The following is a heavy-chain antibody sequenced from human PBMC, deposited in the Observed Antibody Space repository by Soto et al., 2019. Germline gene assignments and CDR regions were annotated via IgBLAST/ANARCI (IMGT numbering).Heavy chain of an antibody. J-gene: IGHJ4*02. CDR2: LKSKANGGTA. Sequence: EVQLVESGGGLVKPGESLRLSCTASGLTLTDAWMNWVRQAPGKGLEWVGRLKSKANGGTADYAAPVRGRFTILRDDSKTMLYLQMNSLKTEDTAVYYCAYSRERRAVKFASWGQGTLVTVSS. CDR3: AYSRERRAVKFAS. D-gene: IGHD3-16*01. CDR1: GLTLTDAW. V-gene: IGHV3-15*07.